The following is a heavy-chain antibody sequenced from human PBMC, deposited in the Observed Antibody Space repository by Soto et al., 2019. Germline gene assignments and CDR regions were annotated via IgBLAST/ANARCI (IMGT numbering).Heavy chain of an antibody. J-gene: IGHJ4*02. D-gene: IGHD5-12*01. CDR3: ARVSTQWLRLKHFDY. CDR1: GGSISSYY. V-gene: IGHV4-59*01. CDR2: IYYSGST. Sequence: PSETLSLTCTVSGGSISSYYWSWIRQPPGKGLEWIGYIYYSGSTNYNPSLKSRVTISVDTSKNQFSLKLSSVTAADTAVYYCARVSTQWLRLKHFDYWGQGTPVTVSS.